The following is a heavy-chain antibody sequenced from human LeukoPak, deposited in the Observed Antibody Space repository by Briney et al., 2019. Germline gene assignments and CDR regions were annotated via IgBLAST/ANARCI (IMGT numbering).Heavy chain of an antibody. J-gene: IGHJ6*02. CDR1: GGSISSSSYY. D-gene: IGHD2-15*01. CDR3: ASRQKYCSGGSCYSDLSLASYYGMDV. Sequence: SETLSLTCTVSGGSISSSSYYRGWIRQPPGKGLEWIGSIYYSGSTYHNPSLKSRVTISVDTSKNQFSLKLSSVTAADTAVYYCASRQKYCSGGSCYSDLSLASYYGMDVWGQGTTVTVSS. V-gene: IGHV4-39*07. CDR2: IYYSGST.